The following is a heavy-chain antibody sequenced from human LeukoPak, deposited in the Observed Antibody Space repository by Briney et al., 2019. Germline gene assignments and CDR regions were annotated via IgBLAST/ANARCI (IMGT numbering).Heavy chain of an antibody. V-gene: IGHV4-4*09. CDR3: ASPRSGYRYTFDY. CDR2: ISTSGST. J-gene: IGHJ4*02. CDR1: AASISNYY. Sequence: SETLSLTCAVSAASISNYYWSWIRQAPGKGLEWVGYISTSGSTNYNPSLKSRVSISLDTSKNRFSLNLNFVTAADTAVYYCASPRSGYRYTFDYWGQGALVTVSS. D-gene: IGHD3-22*01.